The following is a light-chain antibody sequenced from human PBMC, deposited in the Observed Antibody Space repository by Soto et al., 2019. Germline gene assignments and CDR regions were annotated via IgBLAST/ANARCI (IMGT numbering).Light chain of an antibody. CDR3: EQYGCSPPT. Sequence: EIVLTQSPATLSLSPGERATLSCRASQSISNSYFAWYQQKHGQAPRHLIYGISRRATGVPDRFSGSGSGTDFTLTISRVEPEDFAVYYCEQYGCSPPTFGGGTKLEIK. CDR1: QSISNSY. J-gene: IGKJ2*01. V-gene: IGKV3-20*01. CDR2: GIS.